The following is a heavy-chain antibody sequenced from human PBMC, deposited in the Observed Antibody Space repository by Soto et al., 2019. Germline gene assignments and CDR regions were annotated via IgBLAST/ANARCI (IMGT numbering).Heavy chain of an antibody. CDR1: GFTFSSYA. V-gene: IGHV3-23*01. D-gene: IGHD3-10*01. CDR3: AKDLARSGSYRFDY. Sequence: EVQLLESGGGLVQPGGSLRLSCAASGFTFSSYAMSWVRQAPGKGLEWVSAISGSGGSTYYADSVKGRFTIPRVNSKNTLYLQMNSLRAEDTAVYYCAKDLARSGSYRFDYWGQGTLVTVSS. CDR2: ISGSGGST. J-gene: IGHJ4*02.